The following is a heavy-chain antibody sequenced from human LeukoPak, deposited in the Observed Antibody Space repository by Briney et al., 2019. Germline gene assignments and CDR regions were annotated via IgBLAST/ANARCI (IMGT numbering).Heavy chain of an antibody. CDR2: ISGTGGST. J-gene: IGHJ4*02. D-gene: IGHD2-8*02. V-gene: IGHV3-23*01. CDR3: AKDPGGENY. CDR1: GFTVSSNY. Sequence: GGSLRLSCAASGFTVSSNYMSWVRQAPGKGLEWVSTISGTGGSTYYADSVRGRFTISRDNSKNTLYLQMDSLRAEDTAVYYCAKDPGGENYWGQGTLVTVSS.